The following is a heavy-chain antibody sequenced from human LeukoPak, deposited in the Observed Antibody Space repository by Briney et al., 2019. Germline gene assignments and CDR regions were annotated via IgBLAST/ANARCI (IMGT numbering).Heavy chain of an antibody. D-gene: IGHD3-16*01. CDR3: ARFQMGSNGFDY. V-gene: IGHV4-61*02. CDR1: GGSISSGSYY. J-gene: IGHJ4*02. CDR2: IYTSGST. Sequence: PSQTLSLTCTVSGGSISSGSYYWSWIRQPAGKGLEWIGRIYTSGSTNYNPSLKSRVTISVDTSKNQFSLKLSSVTAADTAVYYCARFQMGSNGFDYWGQGTLVTVSS.